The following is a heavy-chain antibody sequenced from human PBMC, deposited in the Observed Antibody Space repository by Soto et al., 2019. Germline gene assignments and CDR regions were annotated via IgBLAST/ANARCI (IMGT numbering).Heavy chain of an antibody. V-gene: IGHV1-69*06. CDR1: GGTFSSYT. D-gene: IGHD6-19*01. CDR2: IIPIFGSP. Sequence: SVKVSCKASGGTFSSYTISWVRQAPGQGLEWMGGIIPIFGSPNYAQTFQGRVTISADISTSTAYMELRSLRSEDTALYYCASPGYMSGRYCGIWGQGTMVTVSS. J-gene: IGHJ3*02. CDR3: ASPGYMSGRYCGI.